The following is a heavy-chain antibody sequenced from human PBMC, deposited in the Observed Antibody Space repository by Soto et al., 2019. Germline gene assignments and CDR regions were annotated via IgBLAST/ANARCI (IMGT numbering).Heavy chain of an antibody. CDR3: ASNVLLWFGELWDAFDI. V-gene: IGHV3-23*01. CDR2: ISGSGGST. J-gene: IGHJ3*02. D-gene: IGHD3-10*01. Sequence: GGSLRLSCAASGFTFSSYAMSWVRQAPGKGLEWVSAISGSGGSTYYADSVKGRFTISRDNSKNTLYLQMNSLRAEDTAVYYCASNVLLWFGELWDAFDIWGQGTMVTVSS. CDR1: GFTFSSYA.